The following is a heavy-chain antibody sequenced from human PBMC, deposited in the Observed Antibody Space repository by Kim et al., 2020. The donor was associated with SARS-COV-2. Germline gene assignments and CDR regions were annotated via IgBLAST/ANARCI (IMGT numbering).Heavy chain of an antibody. V-gene: IGHV5-51*01. J-gene: IGHJ4*02. D-gene: IGHD3-10*01. Sequence: GESLKISCKASGSSFTNYLIGWVRQMPGKGLQWVGIIWPADSSTTYSPTFEGQVTISADRSINTAYLQWNSLKASDTAIYYCARRQGVRGQSYYFDYWGQGTLVNV. CDR3: ARRQGVRGQSYYFDY. CDR1: GSSFTNYL. CDR2: IWPADSST.